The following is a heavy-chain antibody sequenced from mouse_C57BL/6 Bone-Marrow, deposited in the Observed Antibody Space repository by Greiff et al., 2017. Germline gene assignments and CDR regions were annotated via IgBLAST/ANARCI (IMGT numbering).Heavy chain of an antibody. D-gene: IGHD3-2*02. CDR3: ARRGQLRPLYYAMDY. CDR1: GFTFSDYG. J-gene: IGHJ4*01. CDR2: ISNLAYSI. Sequence: EVKVVESGGGLVQPGGSLKLSCAASGFTFSDYGMAWVRQAPRKGPEWVAFISNLAYSIYYADTVTGRFTISRENAKNTLYLEMSSLRSEATAMYYCARRGQLRPLYYAMDYWGQGTSVTVSS. V-gene: IGHV5-15*01.